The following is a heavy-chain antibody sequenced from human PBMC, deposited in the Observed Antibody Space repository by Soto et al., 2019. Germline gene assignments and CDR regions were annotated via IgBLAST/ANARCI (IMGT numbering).Heavy chain of an antibody. CDR1: GFSLSTGGLG. Sequence: QITLKESGPTLVKPTQTLTLTCTFSGFSLSTGGLGVGWIRQPPGEALEGLALIYWDDDKRYSPSLRSRLTITKDTSKHQVVLIMTNMDPVDTATYYCVHSRCGGDCLRSYSSHYYYGMDVWGQGTTVTVS. CDR3: VHSRCGGDCLRSYSSHYYYGMDV. D-gene: IGHD2-21*02. CDR2: IYWDDDK. V-gene: IGHV2-5*02. J-gene: IGHJ6*02.